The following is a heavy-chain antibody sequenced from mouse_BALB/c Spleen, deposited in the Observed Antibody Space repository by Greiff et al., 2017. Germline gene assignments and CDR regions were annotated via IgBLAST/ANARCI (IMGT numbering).Heavy chain of an antibody. Sequence: QVQLKESGPGLVAPSQSLSITCTVSGFSLTSYGVHWVRQPPGKGLEWLGVIWAGGSTNYNSALMSRLSISKDNSKSQVFLKMNSLQTDDTAMYYCARARQLGLRYYAMDYWGQGTSVTVSS. CDR2: IWAGGST. CDR1: GFSLTSYG. D-gene: IGHD3-2*01. CDR3: ARARQLGLRYYAMDY. J-gene: IGHJ4*01. V-gene: IGHV2-9*02.